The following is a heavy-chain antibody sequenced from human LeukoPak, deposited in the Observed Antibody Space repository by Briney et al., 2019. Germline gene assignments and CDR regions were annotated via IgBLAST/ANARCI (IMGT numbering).Heavy chain of an antibody. CDR1: GFTFSSYS. D-gene: IGHD5-18*01. V-gene: IGHV3-21*01. CDR3: ARQGGYSYGYSIQPNYYYGMDV. J-gene: IGHJ6*02. CDR2: ISSSSSYI. Sequence: PGGSLRLSCAASGFTFSSYSMNWVRQAPGKGLEWVSSISSSSSYIYYADSVKGRFTISRDNAKNSLYLQMNSLRAEDTAVYYCARQGGYSYGYSIQPNYYYGMDVWGQGTTVTVSS.